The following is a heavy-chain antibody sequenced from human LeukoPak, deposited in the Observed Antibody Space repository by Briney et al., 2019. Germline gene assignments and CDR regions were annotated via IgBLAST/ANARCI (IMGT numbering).Heavy chain of an antibody. CDR3: AGILVVTATDYFQY. V-gene: IGHV4-39*01. Sequence: SETLSLTCTVSGGSISSSSYYWGWIRQPPGKGLEWIGSIYYSGITYYNPSLKSRVTISVDTSKNQFSLKLSSVTAADMAVYYCAGILVVTATDYFQYWGQGILVTVSS. CDR2: IYYSGIT. CDR1: GGSISSSSYY. D-gene: IGHD2-21*02. J-gene: IGHJ4*02.